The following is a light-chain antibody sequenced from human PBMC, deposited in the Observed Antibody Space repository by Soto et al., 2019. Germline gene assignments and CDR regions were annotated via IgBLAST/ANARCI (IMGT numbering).Light chain of an antibody. CDR2: GAS. V-gene: IGKV3-15*01. J-gene: IGKJ5*01. Sequence: EIVMTQSPATLSVSPGERASRSCRASQSVSSNLAWYQQKPGQAPRLLIYGASTRATGIPARFSGSGPGTDFTLTISSLQPEDFATYYCQQTNSFPITFGQGTRLEIK. CDR3: QQTNSFPIT. CDR1: QSVSSN.